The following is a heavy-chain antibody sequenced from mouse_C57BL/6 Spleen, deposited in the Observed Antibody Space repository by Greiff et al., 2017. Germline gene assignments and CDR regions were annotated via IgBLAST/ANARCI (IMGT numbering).Heavy chain of an antibody. CDR1: GFTFSDYG. V-gene: IGHV5-15*01. J-gene: IGHJ2*01. CDR2: ISNLAYSI. CDR3: ARHHWDGDFDY. D-gene: IGHD4-1*01. Sequence: DVKLQESGGGLVQPGGSLKLSCAASGFTFSDYGMAWVRQAPRKGPEWVAFISNLAYSIYYADTVTGRFTISRENAKNTLYREMSSLRSEDTAMYYCARHHWDGDFDYWGQGTTLTVSS.